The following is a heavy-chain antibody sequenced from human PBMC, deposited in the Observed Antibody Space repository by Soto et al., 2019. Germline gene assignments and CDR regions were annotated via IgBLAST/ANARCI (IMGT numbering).Heavy chain of an antibody. Sequence: EVQLLESGGGLVQPGGSLRLSCAASGFTFSSYAMSWVRQAPGKGLEWVSAVSGSGGITYYADSVKGRFTISRDNSKNTLYLQMNSRRAEDTAVYYCVVVVVPATYSVHYYYYYGMDVWGQGTTVTVSS. CDR1: GFTFSSYA. J-gene: IGHJ6*02. CDR2: VSGSGGIT. D-gene: IGHD2-2*01. CDR3: VVVVVPATYSVHYYYYYGMDV. V-gene: IGHV3-23*01.